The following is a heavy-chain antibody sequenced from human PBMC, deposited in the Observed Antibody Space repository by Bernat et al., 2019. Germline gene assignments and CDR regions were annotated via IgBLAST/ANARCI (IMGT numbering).Heavy chain of an antibody. J-gene: IGHJ6*02. CDR2: INNANGDT. CDR1: GYSFTPYA. V-gene: IGHV1-3*04. Sequence: QVQLVQSGAEVKKPGASVKVSCKGSGYSFTPYAIHWVRQAPGQRLEWMGWINNANGDTRYAQKFQGRVTITRDTSARTAYMELSSLRSEDTAVYYCAREVYYDGRSYGMDVWGQGTTVTVSS. CDR3: AREVYYDGRSYGMDV. D-gene: IGHD3-22*01.